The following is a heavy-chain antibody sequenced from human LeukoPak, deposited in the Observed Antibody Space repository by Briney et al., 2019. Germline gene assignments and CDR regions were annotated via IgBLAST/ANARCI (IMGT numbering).Heavy chain of an antibody. D-gene: IGHD6-19*01. J-gene: IGHJ4*02. CDR1: GFTFSSCA. V-gene: IGHV3-23*01. CDR3: AKDSSGSDAIDY. Sequence: GGSLRLSCAASGFTFSSCAMSWVRQAPGKGLEWVSAISGSGGSTYYADSVKGRFTISRDNSKNTLYLQMNSLRAEGTAVYYCAKDSSGSDAIDYWGQGTLVTVSS. CDR2: ISGSGGST.